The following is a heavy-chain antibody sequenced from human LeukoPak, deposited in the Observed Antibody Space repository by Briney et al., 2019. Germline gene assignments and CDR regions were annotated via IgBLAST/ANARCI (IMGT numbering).Heavy chain of an antibody. V-gene: IGHV3-7*03. D-gene: IGHD6-25*01. CDR3: AGEPRRLAY. CDR2: INPLGSDT. CDR1: GFTLSTLW. J-gene: IGHJ4*02. Sequence: GGSLRLSCAASGFTLSTLWMSWVRQAPGKGLEWVSSINPLGSDTRYAESVRGRFTISRDNARNSLFLQMNSLTVEDTATYYCAGEPRRLAYWGQGTLVTVSS.